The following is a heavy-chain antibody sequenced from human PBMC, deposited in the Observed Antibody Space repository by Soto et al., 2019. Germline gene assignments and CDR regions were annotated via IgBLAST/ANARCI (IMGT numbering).Heavy chain of an antibody. CDR1: GGSISSSIYY. CDR2: IYYSGTT. V-gene: IGHV4-39*07. Sequence: PSETLSLTCTVSGGSISSSIYYWGWLRQSPGRGLEWIGSIYYSGTTHYNPSLKSRVTISVDTSKNQFSLKLSSVTAADTAVYYCAKVNDFWTGYYSTNWFDRWGQGTLVTVSS. D-gene: IGHD3-3*01. J-gene: IGHJ5*02. CDR3: AKVNDFWTGYYSTNWFDR.